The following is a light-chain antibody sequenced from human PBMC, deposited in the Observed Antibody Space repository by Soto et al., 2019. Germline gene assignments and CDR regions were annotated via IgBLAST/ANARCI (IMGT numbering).Light chain of an antibody. CDR1: QSVSSN. J-gene: IGKJ1*01. CDR2: GAS. CDR3: QQYGSSRKT. V-gene: IGKV3-20*01. Sequence: EIVMTQSPATLSVSPGGRATLSCRASQSVSSNLAWYQQKPGQAPRLLIYGASSRATGIPDRFSGSGSGTDFTLTISRLEPEDFAVYYCQQYGSSRKTFGQGTKVDI.